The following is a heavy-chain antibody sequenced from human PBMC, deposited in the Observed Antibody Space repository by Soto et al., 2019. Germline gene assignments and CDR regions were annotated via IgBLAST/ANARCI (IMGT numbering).Heavy chain of an antibody. J-gene: IGHJ4*02. V-gene: IGHV1-18*01. CDR1: GYTFTSYG. CDR3: ARDRGSYALDY. CDR2: ISADNGNT. D-gene: IGHD1-26*01. Sequence: QVQLVQSGAEVKKPGASVKVSCKASGYTFTSYGISWVRQAPGQGLEWMGWISADNGNTNYAQKLQGRVTMTTDTSTGTAYMELRSLRSDATAVYYCARDRGSYALDYWGQGTLVTVSS.